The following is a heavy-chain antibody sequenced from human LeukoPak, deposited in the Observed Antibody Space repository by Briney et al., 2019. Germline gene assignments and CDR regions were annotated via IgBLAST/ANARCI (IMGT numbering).Heavy chain of an antibody. D-gene: IGHD1-26*01. CDR2: IYYSGST. J-gene: IGHJ4*02. Sequence: SDTLSLTCTVSGGSINSYYWSWIRQPPGKGLEWIGYIYYSGSTNYNPSLKSRVTISVDTSKNQFSLKLSSVTAADTAVYYCASRGVGAALDYWGQGTLVTVSS. CDR1: GGSINSYY. CDR3: ASRGVGAALDY. V-gene: IGHV4-59*01.